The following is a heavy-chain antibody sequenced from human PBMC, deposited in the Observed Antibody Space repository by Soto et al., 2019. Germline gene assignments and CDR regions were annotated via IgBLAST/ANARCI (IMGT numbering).Heavy chain of an antibody. J-gene: IGHJ5*02. V-gene: IGHV4-31*03. CDR1: GGSISSGGYY. CDR3: AGTPSGYYVRFDP. CDR2: IYYSGST. Sequence: SETLSLTCTVSGGSISSGGYYWSWIRQHPGKGLEWIGYIYYSGSTYYNPSLKSRVTISVDTSKNQFSLKLSSVTAADTAVYYCAGTPSGYYVRFDPWGQRTLVTVSS. D-gene: IGHD3-3*01.